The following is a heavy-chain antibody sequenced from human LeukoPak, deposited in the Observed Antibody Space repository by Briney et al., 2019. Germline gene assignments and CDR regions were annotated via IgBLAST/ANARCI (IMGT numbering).Heavy chain of an antibody. CDR1: GFTFSSYG. CDR2: IWYDGSNK. D-gene: IGHD3-9*01. J-gene: IGHJ4*02. V-gene: IGHV3-33*08. CDR3: ARAPPHFDWLLQNDY. Sequence: PGGSLRLSCAASGFTFSSYGMHWVRQAPGKGLEWVAVIWYDGSNKYYADSVKGRFTISRDNSKNTLYLQMNSLRAEDTAVYYCARAPPHFDWLLQNDYWGQGTLVTVSS.